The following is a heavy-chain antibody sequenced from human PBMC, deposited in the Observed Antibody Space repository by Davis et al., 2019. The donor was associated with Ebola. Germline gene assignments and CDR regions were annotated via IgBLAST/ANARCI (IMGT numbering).Heavy chain of an antibody. Sequence: SETLSLTCAVSGGPISSGGYSWSWIRQPPGKGLEWIGYIYYSGSTNYNPSLKSRVTISVDTSKNQFSLKLSSVTAADTAVYYCARMNPITALDYWGQGTLVTVSS. CDR3: ARMNPITALDY. J-gene: IGHJ4*02. CDR1: GGPISSGGYS. D-gene: IGHD1-14*01. CDR2: IYYSGST. V-gene: IGHV4-61*08.